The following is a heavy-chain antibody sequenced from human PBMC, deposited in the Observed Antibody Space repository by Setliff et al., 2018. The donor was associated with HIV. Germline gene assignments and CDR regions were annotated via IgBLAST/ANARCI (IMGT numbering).Heavy chain of an antibody. Sequence: PGGSLRLSCLVSGFTGSTYSLNWARQAPGKRPEYVAALSRGGDNTKYADSVKGRFIIARDTSKNTLYLQMSSLRPDDTAIYYCVKPYTGYYYDGSVYDDFWGQGTLVTVSS. CDR1: GFTGSTYS. CDR2: LSRGGDNT. D-gene: IGHD3-22*01. V-gene: IGHV3-64D*09. CDR3: VKPYTGYYYDGSVYDDF. J-gene: IGHJ4*02.